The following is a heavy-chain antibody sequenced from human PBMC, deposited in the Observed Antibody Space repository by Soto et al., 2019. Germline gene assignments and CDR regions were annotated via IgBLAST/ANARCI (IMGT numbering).Heavy chain of an antibody. J-gene: IGHJ4*02. Sequence: EVQLMESGGGLVQPGGSLRLSCAGSGFTFSSYWMNWVRQAPGKGLEWVANIKQDGSEKYYVDSVKGRFSISRDNAQNSMYLQMNSLRAEYTAVYYCAGGTGWLIDYWGQGTLVTVSS. CDR2: IKQDGSEK. D-gene: IGHD6-19*01. CDR1: GFTFSSYW. CDR3: AGGTGWLIDY. V-gene: IGHV3-7*04.